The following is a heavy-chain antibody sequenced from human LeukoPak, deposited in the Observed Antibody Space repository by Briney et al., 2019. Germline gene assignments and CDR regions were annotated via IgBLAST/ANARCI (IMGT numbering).Heavy chain of an antibody. J-gene: IGHJ4*02. D-gene: IGHD1-26*01. CDR1: GYNFTTYF. CDR2: IKPDDSHS. Sequence: GESLKISCKGSGYNFTTYFIGWVRQMPGKGLEWVGVIKPDDSHSIYNPSFQGHVTISADKSISTAYPQSSSLKASDTGMYYCARRRDLYSGSYYPFDYWGQGTLVTVSS. V-gene: IGHV5-51*01. CDR3: ARRRDLYSGSYYPFDY.